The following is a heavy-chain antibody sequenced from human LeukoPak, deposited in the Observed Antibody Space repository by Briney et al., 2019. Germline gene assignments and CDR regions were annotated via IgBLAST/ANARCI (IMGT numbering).Heavy chain of an antibody. CDR2: IYSGGST. CDR1: GFTVSSNY. D-gene: IGHD2/OR15-2a*01. J-gene: IGHJ6*02. V-gene: IGHV3-66*01. Sequence: GGSLRLSCAASGFTVSSNYMGWVRQAPGKGLEWVSVIYSGGSTYYADSVKGRFTISRDNSKNTLYLQMNSLRAEDTAVYYCARGGYFPYGGMDVWGQGTTVTVSS. CDR3: ARGGYFPYGGMDV.